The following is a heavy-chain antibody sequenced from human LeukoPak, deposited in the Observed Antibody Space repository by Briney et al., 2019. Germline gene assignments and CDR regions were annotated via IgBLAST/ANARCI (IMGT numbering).Heavy chain of an antibody. V-gene: IGHV3-66*01. D-gene: IGHD5-12*01. J-gene: IGHJ4*02. CDR1: GFTFYSYA. CDR2: IYSSGST. CDR3: ARATWGYQFDC. Sequence: GGSLRLSCAASGFTFYSYAMTWVRQAPGKGLEWVSVIYSSGSTYYADSVKDRFTISRDGSQNVVYLQMNSLRVEDTAMYYCARATWGYQFDCWGQGTLVTVSS.